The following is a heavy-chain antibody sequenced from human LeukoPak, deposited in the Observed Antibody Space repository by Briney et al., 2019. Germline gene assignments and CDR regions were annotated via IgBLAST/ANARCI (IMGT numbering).Heavy chain of an antibody. J-gene: IGHJ4*02. CDR1: GGSISSYY. V-gene: IGHV4-4*07. CDR2: IYTSGST. Sequence: PSETLSLTCTVSGGSISSYYWNWIRQPAGKGLEWIGRIYTSGSTNYNPSLKSRVTISVDKSKNQFLLKLSSVTAADTAVYYCARDGYSGSYFFDYWGQGTLVTVSS. CDR3: ARDGYSGSYFFDY. D-gene: IGHD1-26*01.